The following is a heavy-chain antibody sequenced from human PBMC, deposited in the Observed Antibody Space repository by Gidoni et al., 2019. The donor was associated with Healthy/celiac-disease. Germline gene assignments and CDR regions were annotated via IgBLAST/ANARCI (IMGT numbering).Heavy chain of an antibody. CDR2: IYYSGST. Sequence: QVQLQESGPGLVKPSQTLSLPCTVSGGSISSGDYYWSWIRTPPGKGLEWIGYIYYSGSTYYNPSLKSRVTISVDTSKNQFSLKLSSVTAADTAVYYCARDKFYYDSSGYYFDYWGQGTLVTVSS. V-gene: IGHV4-30-4*01. J-gene: IGHJ4*02. CDR1: GGSISSGDYY. D-gene: IGHD3-22*01. CDR3: ARDKFYYDSSGYYFDY.